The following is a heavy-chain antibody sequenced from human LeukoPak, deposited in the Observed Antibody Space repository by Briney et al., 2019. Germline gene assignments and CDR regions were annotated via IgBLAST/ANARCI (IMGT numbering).Heavy chain of an antibody. CDR2: IYYSGST. D-gene: IGHD1-26*01. J-gene: IGHJ4*02. V-gene: IGHV4-59*12. CDR1: GASISNYY. Sequence: PSETLSLTCTVSGASISNYYWSWIRQPPGKGLEWIGYIYYSGSTNYNPSLKSRVTVSVDTSKNQFSLKLSSVTAADTAVYYCARGKALSGTYYYYFDYWGQGTLVTVSS. CDR3: ARGKALSGTYYYYFDY.